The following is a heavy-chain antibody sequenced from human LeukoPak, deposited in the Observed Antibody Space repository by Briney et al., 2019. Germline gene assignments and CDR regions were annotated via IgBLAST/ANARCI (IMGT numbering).Heavy chain of an antibody. Sequence: TGGSLRLSCAASGFTFSSYAMSWVRQAPGKGLEWVSAISGSGGSTYYADSVKGRFTISRDNSKNTLYLQMNSLRAEDTAVYYCAKGPSGSSGWFYYYYYMDVWGKGTTVTVSS. V-gene: IGHV3-23*01. CDR3: AKGPSGSSGWFYYYYYMDV. D-gene: IGHD6-19*01. J-gene: IGHJ6*03. CDR1: GFTFSSYA. CDR2: ISGSGGST.